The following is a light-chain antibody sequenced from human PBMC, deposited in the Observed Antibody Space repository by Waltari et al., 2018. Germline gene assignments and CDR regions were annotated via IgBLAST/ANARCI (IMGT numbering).Light chain of an antibody. CDR2: EGS. CDR1: SSGVGPNYF. CDR3: CSYATYSPVL. J-gene: IGLJ2*01. V-gene: IGLV2-23*01. Sequence: QSALTQPASVSGSPGQSITISCTGTSSGVGPNYFVSWYQHHPGKAPKLIIYEGSKPPSGISNRFSGFRAGNMASLTISGLQAEDEADYYCCSYATYSPVLLGGGTKLTVL.